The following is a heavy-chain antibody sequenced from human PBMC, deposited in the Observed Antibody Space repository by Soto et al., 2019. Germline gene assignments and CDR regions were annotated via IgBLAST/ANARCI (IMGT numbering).Heavy chain of an antibody. V-gene: IGHV2-5*02. CDR3: AHSPYPVDAFDI. D-gene: IGHD2-21*01. CDR2: IYWDDDK. J-gene: IGHJ3*02. CDR1: GFSLSTSGVG. Sequence: QITLKESGPTLVKPTQTLTLTCTFSGFSLSTSGVGVGWIRQPPGKALEWLALIYWDDDKRYSPSLKSRLTIPKDTTKSQVVLTMTNMDPVDTATYYCAHSPYPVDAFDIWGQGTMVTVSS.